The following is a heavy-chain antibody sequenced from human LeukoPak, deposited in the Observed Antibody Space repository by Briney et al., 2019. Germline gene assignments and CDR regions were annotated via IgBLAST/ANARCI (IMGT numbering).Heavy chain of an antibody. Sequence: ASVKLSCKASEGTFSSDAISWVRQAPGQGLEWMGGIIPIFGTANYAQKFQGRVTITTDESTSTAYMELSSLRSEDTAVYYCAREVEMATSDAFDIWGQGTMVTVSS. CDR1: EGTFSSDA. J-gene: IGHJ3*02. CDR2: IIPIFGTA. CDR3: AREVEMATSDAFDI. V-gene: IGHV1-69*05. D-gene: IGHD5-24*01.